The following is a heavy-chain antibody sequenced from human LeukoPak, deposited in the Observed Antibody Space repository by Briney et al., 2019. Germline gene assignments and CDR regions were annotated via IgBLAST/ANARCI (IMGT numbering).Heavy chain of an antibody. V-gene: IGHV5-51*01. CDR3: ARFAQSVVVTENWFDP. J-gene: IGHJ5*02. CDR1: GYSFTSYW. Sequence: GESLKISCKGSGYSFTSYWIGWVRQMPGKGLEWMGIIYPGDSDTRYSPSFQGQVTISADKSISTAYLQWSSLKASDTAMYYCARFAQSVVVTENWFDPWGQGTLVTVSS. D-gene: IGHD2-21*02. CDR2: IYPGDSDT.